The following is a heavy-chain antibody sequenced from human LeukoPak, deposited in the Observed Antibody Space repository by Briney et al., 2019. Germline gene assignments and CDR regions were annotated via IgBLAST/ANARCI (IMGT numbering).Heavy chain of an antibody. D-gene: IGHD3-22*01. CDR3: ARSRRAWLYITTITMIKDY. CDR1: GGSISSSSYY. V-gene: IGHV4-39*07. J-gene: IGHJ4*02. CDR2: IYYSGST. Sequence: SETLSLTCTVSGGSISSSSYYWGWIRQPPGKGLEWIGSIYYSGSTYYNPSLKSRVTISVDTSKNQFSLKLSSVTAADTAVYYCARSRRAWLYITTITMIKDYWGQGTLVTVSS.